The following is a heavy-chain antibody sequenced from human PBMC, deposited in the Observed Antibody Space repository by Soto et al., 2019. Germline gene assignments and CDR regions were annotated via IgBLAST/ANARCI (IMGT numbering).Heavy chain of an antibody. CDR2: INHSGST. V-gene: IGHV4-34*01. D-gene: IGHD3-16*01. CDR3: ARGRLLRAYNWFDP. J-gene: IGHJ5*02. Sequence: SLTCAVYGGSFSGYYLSWIRQPPGKGLEWIGEINHSGSTNYNPSLKSRVTISVDTSKNQFSLKLSSVTAADTAVYYCARGRLLRAYNWFDPWGQGTLVTVSS. CDR1: GGSFSGYY.